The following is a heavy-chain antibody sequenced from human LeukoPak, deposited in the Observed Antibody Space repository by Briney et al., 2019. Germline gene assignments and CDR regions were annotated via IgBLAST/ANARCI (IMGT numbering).Heavy chain of an antibody. J-gene: IGHJ5*02. V-gene: IGHV5-51*01. CDR2: IYPGDSNT. CDR3: AKRPGRHAPWVS. Sequence: GESLKISCKDSRYSFTNYWIGWVRQMPGKGLEWMGIIYPGDSNTTYSPSFQGQVTISADKSISTAYLQWSSLKASDTAIYCCAKRPGRHAPWVSWGQGTLVTVSS. D-gene: IGHD1-1*01. CDR1: RYSFTNYW.